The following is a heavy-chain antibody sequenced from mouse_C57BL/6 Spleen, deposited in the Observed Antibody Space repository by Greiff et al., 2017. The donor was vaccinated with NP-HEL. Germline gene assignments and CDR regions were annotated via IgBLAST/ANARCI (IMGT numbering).Heavy chain of an antibody. CDR1: GYTFTSYW. CDR2: IYPSDSET. J-gene: IGHJ2*01. D-gene: IGHD1-1*01. V-gene: IGHV1-61*01. Sequence: QVQLQQPGAELVRPGSSVKLSCKASGYTFTSYWMDWVKQRPGQGLEWIGNIYPSDSETHYNQKFKDKATLTVDKSSSTAYMQLSSLTSEDSAVYYCALTTVGDDYWGQGTTLTVSS. CDR3: ALTTVGDDY.